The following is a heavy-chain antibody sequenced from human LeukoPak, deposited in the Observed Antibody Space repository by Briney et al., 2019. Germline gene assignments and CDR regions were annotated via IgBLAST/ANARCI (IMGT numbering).Heavy chain of an antibody. Sequence: SETLSLTCTVSGGSISSSSYYWGWIRQPPGKGLEWIGSIYYSGSTYYNPSLKSRVTISVDTSKNQFSLKLSSVTAADTAVYYCARGGSMTTFDYWGQGTLVTVSS. CDR1: GGSISSSSYY. CDR3: ARGGSMTTFDY. CDR2: IYYSGST. J-gene: IGHJ4*02. D-gene: IGHD3-16*01. V-gene: IGHV4-39*07.